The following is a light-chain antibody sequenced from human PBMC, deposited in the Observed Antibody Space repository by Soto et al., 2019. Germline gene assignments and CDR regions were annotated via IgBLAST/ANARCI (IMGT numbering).Light chain of an antibody. V-gene: IGKV1-39*01. CDR2: AAY. J-gene: IGKJ4*01. Sequence: DIQMTQSPSSLSASLRDRVTITCRASQSISSYLNWYQQKPGKAPKLLIYAAYSLQSGVPSRFSGSGSGTDFTLTISSLQPEDFATYYCQQSYSTPPTFGGGTKVDIK. CDR3: QQSYSTPPT. CDR1: QSISSY.